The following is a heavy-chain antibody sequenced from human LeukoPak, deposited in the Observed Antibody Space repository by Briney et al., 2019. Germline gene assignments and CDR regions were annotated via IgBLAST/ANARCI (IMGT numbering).Heavy chain of an antibody. CDR1: GYIFSNYG. CDR2: ISGYNGNT. V-gene: IGHV1-18*01. CDR3: ARVGPHRKMATTRYYFDY. Sequence: ASVKVSCKASGYIFSNYGISWVRQAPGQGLEWMGWISGYNGNTNYAQKLQGRATMTTDTSTSTAYMELRSLRSDDTAVYYCARVGPHRKMATTRYYFDYWGQGTLVTVSS. D-gene: IGHD5-24*01. J-gene: IGHJ4*02.